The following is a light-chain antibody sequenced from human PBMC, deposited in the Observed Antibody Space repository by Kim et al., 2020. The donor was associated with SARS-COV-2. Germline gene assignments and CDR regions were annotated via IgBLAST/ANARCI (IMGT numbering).Light chain of an antibody. CDR1: VLKKKY. J-gene: IGLJ3*02. CDR2: KDS. V-gene: IGLV3-27*01. CDR3: YSASDNNWV. Sequence: SVSPGQTAGITCSGDVLKKKYARWFQQKPGQAPVLVIYKDSERPSGIPERFSGSSSGTTVTLTISGAQVVDEADYYCYSASDNNWVFGGGTQLTVL.